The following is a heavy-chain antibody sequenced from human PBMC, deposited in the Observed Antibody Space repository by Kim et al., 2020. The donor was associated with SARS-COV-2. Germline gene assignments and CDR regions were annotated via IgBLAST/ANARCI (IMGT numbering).Heavy chain of an antibody. CDR3: ARRNYPYYFDS. J-gene: IGHJ4*02. Sequence: TVQNPSHESRVTISVDSSKNQFSLEVSALTAADSAVYYCARRNYPYYFDSWGQGALVTVSS. D-gene: IGHD4-4*01. CDR2: T. V-gene: IGHV4-39*01.